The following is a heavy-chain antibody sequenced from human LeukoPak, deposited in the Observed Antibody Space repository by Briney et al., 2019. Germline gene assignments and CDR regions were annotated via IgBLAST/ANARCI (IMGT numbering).Heavy chain of an antibody. D-gene: IGHD3-16*01. CDR2: IYYSGST. J-gene: IGHJ3*02. V-gene: IGHV4-39*01. CDR3: ARLIMGAFDI. CDR1: GGSISSRNYY. Sequence: SETLSLTCIVSGGSISSRNYYWGWVRQPPGKGLEWIGSIYYSGSTYYNPSLKSRVTISVDTSKNQFSLKLSSVTAADTAVYYCARLIMGAFDIWGQGTMVTVSS.